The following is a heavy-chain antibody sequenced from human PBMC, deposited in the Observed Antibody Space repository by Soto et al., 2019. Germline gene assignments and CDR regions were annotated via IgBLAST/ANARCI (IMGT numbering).Heavy chain of an antibody. Sequence: QVQLVQSGAEVRKPGSSVKVSCKTSGGSFSSFHITWVRQAPGQGLEWMGRIIPILGITNYAQNFQGRVTITADKTTNTAYMERNSLRAEDAAMYYCARGPNSIGDDWGQGTLITVSS. CDR3: ARGPNSIGDD. CDR1: GGSFSSFH. D-gene: IGHD2-21*01. J-gene: IGHJ4*02. V-gene: IGHV1-69*02. CDR2: IIPILGIT.